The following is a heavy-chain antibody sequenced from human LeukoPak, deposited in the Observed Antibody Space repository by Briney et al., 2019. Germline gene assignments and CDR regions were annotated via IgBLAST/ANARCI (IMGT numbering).Heavy chain of an antibody. Sequence: APVKVSCKASGYTFTDYYMHWVRQAPGRGLEWVGWINSNSGGTNYAQKFQGRVTMTRDTSISAAYMEPSRLTSDDAAVYYCARSDASGWKDFWGQGTLVTVSS. CDR2: INSNSGGT. J-gene: IGHJ4*02. D-gene: IGHD6-19*01. V-gene: IGHV1-2*02. CDR3: ARSDASGWKDF. CDR1: GYTFTDYY.